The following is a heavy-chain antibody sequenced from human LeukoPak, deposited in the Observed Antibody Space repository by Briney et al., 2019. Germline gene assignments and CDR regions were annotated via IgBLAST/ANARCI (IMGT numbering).Heavy chain of an antibody. CDR1: GFTFSSYE. J-gene: IGHJ5*02. V-gene: IGHV3-30*04. CDR3: AREAYGRRFDP. Sequence: GGSLRLSCAASGFTFSSYEMNWVRQAPGKGLEWVAVISYDGSNKYYADSVKGRFTISRDNSKNTLYLQMNSLRAEDTAVYYCAREAYGRRFDPWGQGTLVTVSS. D-gene: IGHD3-10*01. CDR2: ISYDGSNK.